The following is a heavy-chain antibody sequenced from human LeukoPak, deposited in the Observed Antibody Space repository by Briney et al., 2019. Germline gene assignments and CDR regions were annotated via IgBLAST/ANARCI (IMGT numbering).Heavy chain of an antibody. CDR1: GGSISSGGYY. D-gene: IGHD3-22*01. Sequence: SETLSLTCTVSGGSISSGGYYWSWIRQHPGKGLEWIGCIYYSGSPYYNPSLKSRLTISVDTSKNQFSLQLTSVTAADTAVYYCARAYSYYYHSSGYYAPKYFQHWGQGTLVTVSS. V-gene: IGHV4-31*03. CDR2: IYYSGSP. CDR3: ARAYSYYYHSSGYYAPKYFQH. J-gene: IGHJ1*01.